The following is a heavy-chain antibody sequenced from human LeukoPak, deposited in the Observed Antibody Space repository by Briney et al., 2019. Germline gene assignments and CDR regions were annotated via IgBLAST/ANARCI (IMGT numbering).Heavy chain of an antibody. CDR2: INTNTGNP. CDR3: ARARGRFGELFIPPY. V-gene: IGHV7-4-1*02. D-gene: IGHD3-10*01. J-gene: IGHJ4*02. Sequence: ASVKVSCKASGYTFTSYGISWVRQAPGQGLEWMGWINTNTGNPTYAQGFTGRFVFSLDTSVSTAYLQISSLKAEDTAVYYCARARGRFGELFIPPYWGQGTLVTVSS. CDR1: GYTFTSYG.